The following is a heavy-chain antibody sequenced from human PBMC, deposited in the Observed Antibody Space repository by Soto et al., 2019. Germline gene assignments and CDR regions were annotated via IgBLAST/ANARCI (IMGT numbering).Heavy chain of an antibody. CDR1: ASPISNGNW. CDR2: IYHSGST. CDR3: AAHSGHTYGPLDY. Sequence: PSETLSRACDPSASPISNGNWCTWNCQTPVWRLDWIGEIYHSGSTNYTPSLKNRVTISVDKSRNQFSLRLASMTAADTAVYFCAAHSGHTYGPLDYWGQGTPVTVS. V-gene: IGHV4-4*02. D-gene: IGHD5-18*01. J-gene: IGHJ4*02.